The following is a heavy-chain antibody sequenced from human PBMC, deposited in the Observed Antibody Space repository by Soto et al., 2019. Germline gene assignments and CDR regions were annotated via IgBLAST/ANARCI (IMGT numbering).Heavy chain of an antibody. D-gene: IGHD3-3*01. Sequence: GGSLRLSCAASGFTYSNYAMNWVRQAPEKGLERVAYISASSSSIYYADSVKGRFTISRDNAKNSLYLQMSSLRDEDTAVYYCTRDFTWSEVYWGQGVQVTVSS. J-gene: IGHJ4*02. CDR2: ISASSSSI. V-gene: IGHV3-48*02. CDR3: TRDFTWSEVY. CDR1: GFTYSNYA.